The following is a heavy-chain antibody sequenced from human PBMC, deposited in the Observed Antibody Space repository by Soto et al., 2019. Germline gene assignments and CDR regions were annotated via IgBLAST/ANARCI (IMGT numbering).Heavy chain of an antibody. CDR3: AKPVRWDYYYYYGMDV. J-gene: IGHJ6*02. D-gene: IGHD3-3*01. V-gene: IGHV3-23*01. CDR1: GFTFSSYA. Sequence: PGGSLRLSCAASGFTFSSYAMSWVRQAPGKGLEWVSAISGSGGSTYYADSVKGRFTISRDNSKNTQYLQMNSLRAEDTAVYYCAKPVRWDYYYYYGMDVWGQGTTVTVSS. CDR2: ISGSGGST.